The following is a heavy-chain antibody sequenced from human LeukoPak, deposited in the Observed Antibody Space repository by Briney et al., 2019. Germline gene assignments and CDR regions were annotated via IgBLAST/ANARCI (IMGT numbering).Heavy chain of an antibody. CDR3: ARSHKYCSSTSCYGSDY. J-gene: IGHJ4*02. V-gene: IGHV3-30*04. Sequence: GGSLRLSCAASGFTFSSYAMHWVREAPGKGLEWVAVISYDGSNKYYADSVKGRFTISRDNSKNTLYLQMNSLRAEDTAVYYCARSHKYCSSTSCYGSDYWGQGTLVTVSS. CDR2: ISYDGSNK. D-gene: IGHD2-2*01. CDR1: GFTFSSYA.